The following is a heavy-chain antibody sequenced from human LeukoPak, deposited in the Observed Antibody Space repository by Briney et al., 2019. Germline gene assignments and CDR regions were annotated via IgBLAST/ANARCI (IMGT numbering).Heavy chain of an antibody. Sequence: GESLKISCKASGYSFTTYWIGWVRQMPGKGLEWMGIIYPGDSDTRYSPSFQGQVTISADKSISTAYLQWSSLKASDTAMYYCARRALSWDSSGYYLDYWGQGTLVTVSS. J-gene: IGHJ4*02. D-gene: IGHD3-22*01. CDR1: GYSFTTYW. V-gene: IGHV5-51*01. CDR2: IYPGDSDT. CDR3: ARRALSWDSSGYYLDY.